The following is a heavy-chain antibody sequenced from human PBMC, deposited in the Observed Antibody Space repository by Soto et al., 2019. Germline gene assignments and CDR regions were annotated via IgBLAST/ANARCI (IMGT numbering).Heavy chain of an antibody. Sequence: QVQLVQSGAEVKKPGASVKVSCKASGYTFTSYGISWVRQAPGQGLEWMGWVSAYNGNTNYAQKLQGRVTMTTDTSTXTXYMELRSLRSDDTAVYYCVGTPAYYYDSSGLGYFDYWGQGTLVTVSS. D-gene: IGHD3-22*01. CDR1: GYTFTSYG. V-gene: IGHV1-18*01. CDR3: VGTPAYYYDSSGLGYFDY. CDR2: VSAYNGNT. J-gene: IGHJ4*02.